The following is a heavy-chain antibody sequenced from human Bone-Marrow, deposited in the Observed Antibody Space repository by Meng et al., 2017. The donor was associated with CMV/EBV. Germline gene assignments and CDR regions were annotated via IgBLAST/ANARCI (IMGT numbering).Heavy chain of an antibody. Sequence: SVKVSCKASRYTFTSYDINWVGQATGQGLEWMGWISAYNGNTNYAQKLQGRVTMTTDTSTSTAYMELRSLRSDDTAVYYCARRTIFGVEQNWGQGTLVTVSS. D-gene: IGHD3-3*01. J-gene: IGHJ4*02. CDR2: ISAYNGNT. CDR3: ARRTIFGVEQN. CDR1: RYTFTSYD. V-gene: IGHV1-18*01.